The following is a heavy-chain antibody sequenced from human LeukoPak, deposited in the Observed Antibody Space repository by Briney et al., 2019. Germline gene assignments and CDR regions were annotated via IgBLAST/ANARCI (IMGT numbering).Heavy chain of an antibody. CDR3: ARGKYYYDSSGYYFIDH. Sequence: SETLSLTCTVSGGSISSYYWSWIRQPPGKGLEWIGYIYYSGSTNYNPSLKSRVTISVDTSKNQFSLKLSSVTAADTAVYYCARGKYYYDSSGYYFIDHWGQGTLVTVS. CDR1: GGSISSYY. J-gene: IGHJ4*02. V-gene: IGHV4-59*01. D-gene: IGHD3-22*01. CDR2: IYYSGST.